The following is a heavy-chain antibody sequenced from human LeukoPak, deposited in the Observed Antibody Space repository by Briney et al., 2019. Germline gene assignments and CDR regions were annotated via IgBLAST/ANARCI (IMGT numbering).Heavy chain of an antibody. CDR2: ISGSGGST. D-gene: IGHD5-18*01. J-gene: IGHJ5*02. V-gene: IGHV3-23*01. CDR3: AKYPSDTAIGYNWFDP. CDR1: GFTFSSYA. Sequence: GGSLRLSCAASGFTFSSYAMSWVRQAPGKGLEWVSAISGSGGSTYYADSVKGRLTISRDNSKNTLYLQMNSLRAEDTAVYYCAKYPSDTAIGYNWFDPWGQGTLVTVSS.